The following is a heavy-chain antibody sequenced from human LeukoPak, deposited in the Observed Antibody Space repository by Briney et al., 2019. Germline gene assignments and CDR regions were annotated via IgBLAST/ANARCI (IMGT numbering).Heavy chain of an antibody. CDR2: IIPIFGTA. V-gene: IGHV1-69*05. J-gene: IGHJ3*02. D-gene: IGHD3-10*01. CDR3: ARASMVRGVIMTEKNAFDI. CDR1: GGTFSSYA. Sequence: GASVKVSCKAPGGTFSSYAISWVRQAPGQGLEWMGGIIPIFGTANYAQKFQGRVTITTDESTSTAYMELSSLRSEDTAVYYCARASMVRGVIMTEKNAFDIWGQGTMVTVSS.